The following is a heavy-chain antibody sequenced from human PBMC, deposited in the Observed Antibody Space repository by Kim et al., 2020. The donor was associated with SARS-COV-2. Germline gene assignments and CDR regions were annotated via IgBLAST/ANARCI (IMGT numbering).Heavy chain of an antibody. V-gene: IGHV4-34*01. Sequence: SETLSLTCAVYGGSFSGYYWSWIRQPPGKGLEWIGEINHSGSTNYNPSLKSRVTISVDTSKNQFSLKLSSVTAADTAVYYCARGSREQQLPSRYYYYYGMDVWGQGTTVTVSS. CDR1: GGSFSGYY. D-gene: IGHD2-2*01. J-gene: IGHJ6*02. CDR2: INHSGST. CDR3: ARGSREQQLPSRYYYYYGMDV.